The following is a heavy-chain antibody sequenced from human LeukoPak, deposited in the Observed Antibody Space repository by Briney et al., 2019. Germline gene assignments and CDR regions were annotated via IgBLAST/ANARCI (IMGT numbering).Heavy chain of an antibody. CDR1: GFTFSDYY. CDR2: ISSSSSYT. D-gene: IGHD2-2*01. Sequence: GGSLRLSCAASGFTFSDYYMSWIRQAPGKGLEWLSYISSSSSYTNYADSVKGRFTISRDNAKNSLYLQMNSLRAEDTAVYYCAREGSVVVPHYYFDYWGQGTLVTVSS. J-gene: IGHJ4*02. CDR3: AREGSVVVPHYYFDY. V-gene: IGHV3-11*06.